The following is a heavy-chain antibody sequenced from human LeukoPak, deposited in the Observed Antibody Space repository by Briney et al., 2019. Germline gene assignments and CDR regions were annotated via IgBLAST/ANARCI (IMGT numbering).Heavy chain of an antibody. CDR1: GGSISSYY. J-gene: IGHJ4*02. CDR3: ARDLCSSTSCYTGYFDY. CDR2: IYTSGST. Sequence: SETLSLTCTVSGGSISSYYWSWIRQPAGKGLEWIGRIYTSGSTNYNPSLKSRVTMSVDTSKNQSSLKLSSVTAADTAVYYCARDLCSSTSCYTGYFDYWGQGTLVTVSS. D-gene: IGHD2-2*02. V-gene: IGHV4-4*07.